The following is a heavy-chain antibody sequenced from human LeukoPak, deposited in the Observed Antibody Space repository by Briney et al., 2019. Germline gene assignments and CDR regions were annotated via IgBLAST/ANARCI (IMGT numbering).Heavy chain of an antibody. CDR2: ISSSGSPI. J-gene: IGHJ4*02. V-gene: IGHV3-11*04. Sequence: GGSLRLSCAASGFTFSDYYMSWIRQAPGKGLEWVSYISSSGSPIYYADSVKGRFTISRDNAKNSLYLQMNSLRAEDTAVYYCAGSMITFGGVLPFDYWGQGTLVTVSS. CDR3: AGSMITFGGVLPFDY. CDR1: GFTFSDYY. D-gene: IGHD3-16*01.